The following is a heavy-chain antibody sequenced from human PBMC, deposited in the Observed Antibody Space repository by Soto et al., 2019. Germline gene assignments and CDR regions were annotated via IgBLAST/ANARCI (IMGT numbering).Heavy chain of an antibody. CDR3: ARDRRDGYNPPFDY. Sequence: QVQLVQSGAEVKKPGSSVKVSCKASGGTFSSYAISWVRQAPGQGLQWMGGIIPIFGTANYAQKFQGRVTIAVDECTSRAYMEMSSLRSEDTAVYYCARDRRDGYNPPFDYWGQGTLVTVSS. CDR1: GGTFSSYA. J-gene: IGHJ4*02. V-gene: IGHV1-69*12. D-gene: IGHD5-12*01. CDR2: IIPIFGTA.